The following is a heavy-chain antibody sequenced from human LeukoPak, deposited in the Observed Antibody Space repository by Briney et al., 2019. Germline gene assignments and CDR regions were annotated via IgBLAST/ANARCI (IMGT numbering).Heavy chain of an antibody. J-gene: IGHJ4*02. Sequence: GGSLRLSCAASGFTFNNYGMNWVRQAPGKGLEWVAFLQYDGSNKYYADSVKGRFTISRDNSKNTLYLQMNSLRAEDTAVYYCAKGGHSSSWYDLFDYWGQGTLVTVSS. V-gene: IGHV3-30*02. CDR2: LQYDGSNK. D-gene: IGHD6-13*01. CDR3: AKGGHSSSWYDLFDY. CDR1: GFTFNNYG.